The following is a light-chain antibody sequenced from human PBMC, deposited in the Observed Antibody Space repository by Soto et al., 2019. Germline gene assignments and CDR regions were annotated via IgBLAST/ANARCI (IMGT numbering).Light chain of an antibody. CDR1: SSDVGGYKY. CDR3: CSYAGSFVV. V-gene: IGLV2-14*01. CDR2: EVS. J-gene: IGLJ2*01. Sequence: QSALTQPASVSGSPGQSITISCTGTSSDVGGYKYVSWYQQHPDKAPKLIIFEVSNRPSGVPDRFSGSKSGNTASLTISGLQAEDEADYYCCSYAGSFVVFGGGTKLTVL.